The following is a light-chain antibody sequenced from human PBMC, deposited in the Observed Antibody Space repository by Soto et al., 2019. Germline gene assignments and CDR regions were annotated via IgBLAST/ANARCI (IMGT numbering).Light chain of an antibody. CDR3: AAWDDSLNGVV. V-gene: IGLV1-44*01. J-gene: IGLJ2*01. CDR1: SSNIASNT. Sequence: QSVLTQPPSASGTPGQRVTISCSGSSSNIASNTVNWYQQLPGTAPKLLIYSHNQRPSGVPDRFSGSKSGTSASLAISGLQSEDEADYYCAAWDDSLNGVVFGGGTKLTVL. CDR2: SHN.